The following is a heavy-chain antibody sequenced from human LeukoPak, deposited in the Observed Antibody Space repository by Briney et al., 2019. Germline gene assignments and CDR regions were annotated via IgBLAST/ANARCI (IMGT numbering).Heavy chain of an antibody. CDR1: GFTFDDYA. CDR2: ITGGGGST. D-gene: IGHD3-22*01. V-gene: IGHV3-43*02. J-gene: IGHJ4*02. Sequence: PGGSLRLSCAASGFTFDDYAMHWVRQAPGKGLEWVSLITGGGGSTYYADSVKGRFTISRDNSKNTLYLQMNSLRAEDTAVYYCARERDYDSSGYYVFGYWGQGTLVTVSS. CDR3: ARERDYDSSGYYVFGY.